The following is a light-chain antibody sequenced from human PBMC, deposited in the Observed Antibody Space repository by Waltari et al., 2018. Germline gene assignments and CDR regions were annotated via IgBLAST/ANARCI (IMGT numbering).Light chain of an antibody. CDR1: QGISSY. Sequence: AIRMIQSPSSFSASTGDRVTITCRASQGISSYLAWYQQKPGKAPKLLIYAASTLQSGVPSRFSGSGSGTDFTLTISCLQSEDFAPYYCQQYYSYPLTFGGGTKVEIK. V-gene: IGKV1-8*01. CDR3: QQYYSYPLT. CDR2: AAS. J-gene: IGKJ4*01.